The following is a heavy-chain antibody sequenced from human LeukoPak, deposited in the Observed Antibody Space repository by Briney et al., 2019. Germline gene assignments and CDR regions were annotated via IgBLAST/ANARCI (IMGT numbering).Heavy chain of an antibody. V-gene: IGHV3-23*01. D-gene: IGHD3-10*01. CDR1: GFTLSSYA. Sequence: GGSLRLSCAASGFTLSSYAMSRVRQAPGKGLEWVSAISGSGGSTYYADSVKGRFTISRDNSKNTLYLQMNSLRAEDTAVYYCAKPPGVWFGELLYTDYWGQGALVTVSS. CDR3: AKPPGVWFGELLYTDY. J-gene: IGHJ4*02. CDR2: ISGSGGST.